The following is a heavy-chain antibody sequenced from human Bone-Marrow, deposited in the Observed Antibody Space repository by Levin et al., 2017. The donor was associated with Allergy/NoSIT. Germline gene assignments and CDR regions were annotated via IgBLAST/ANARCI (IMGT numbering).Heavy chain of an antibody. CDR2: IKEDGSEK. CDR3: ARDQFRRATIGARWFDP. Sequence: GGSLRLSCAASGFTFSNSWMSWVRQAPGKGLEWVANIKEDGSEKYYVDSVKGRFTISRHNAKNSLFVQMNSLRVEDTAVYYCARDQFRRATIGARWFDPWGQGTLVTVSS. J-gene: IGHJ5*02. CDR1: GFTFSNSW. D-gene: IGHD5-24*01. V-gene: IGHV3-7*01.